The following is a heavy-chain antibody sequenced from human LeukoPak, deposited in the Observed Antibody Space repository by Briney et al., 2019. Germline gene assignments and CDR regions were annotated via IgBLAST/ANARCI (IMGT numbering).Heavy chain of an antibody. CDR3: AREGNYYGSGSYSSLLDY. Sequence: GASVKVSCKASGYTFTGYAMNWVRQAPRQGLEWMGWINTNTGNPTYAQGFTGRFVFSLDTSVSTAYLQISSLKAEDTAVYYCAREGNYYGSGSYSSLLDYWGQGTLVTVSS. J-gene: IGHJ4*02. D-gene: IGHD3-10*01. V-gene: IGHV7-4-1*02. CDR2: INTNTGNP. CDR1: GYTFTGYA.